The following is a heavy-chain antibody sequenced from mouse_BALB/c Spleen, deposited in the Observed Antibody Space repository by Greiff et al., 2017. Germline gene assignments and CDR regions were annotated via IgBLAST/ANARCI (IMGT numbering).Heavy chain of an antibody. D-gene: IGHD1-2*01. CDR2: ISSGGST. J-gene: IGHJ2*01. Sequence: EVMLVESGGGLVKPGGSLKLSCAASGFTFSSYAMSWVRQTPEKRLEWVASISSGGSTYYPDSVKGRFTISRDNARNILYLQMSSLRSEDTAMYYCARGGNGFDFDYWGQGTTLTVSS. V-gene: IGHV5-6-5*01. CDR1: GFTFSSYA. CDR3: ARGGNGFDFDY.